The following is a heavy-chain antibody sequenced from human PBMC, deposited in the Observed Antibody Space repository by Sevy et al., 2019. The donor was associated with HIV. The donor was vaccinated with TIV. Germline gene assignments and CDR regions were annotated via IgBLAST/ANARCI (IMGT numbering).Heavy chain of an antibody. CDR2: ISYDGSNK. V-gene: IGHV3-30-3*01. Sequence: GGSLRLSCAASGFTFSSYAMHWVRQAPGKGLEWVAVISYDGSNKYYADSVKGRFTISRDNSKNTLYLQMNSLRAEDTAVYYCARAGQWLAHHPFDYWGQGTLVTVSS. CDR1: GFTFSSYA. J-gene: IGHJ4*02. CDR3: ARAGQWLAHHPFDY. D-gene: IGHD6-19*01.